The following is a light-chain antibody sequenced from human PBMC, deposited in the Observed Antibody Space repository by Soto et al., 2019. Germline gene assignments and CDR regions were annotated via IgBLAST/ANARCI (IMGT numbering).Light chain of an antibody. CDR1: SSDVGGYNY. J-gene: IGLJ1*01. CDR3: SSYTRTSTHV. V-gene: IGLV2-14*01. CDR2: DVT. Sequence: QSVLTQPASVSGSPGQSITISCTGTSSDVGGYNYVSWYQQHPGKAPKLMIYDVTNRPSGVSYRFSGSKSGNTASLTISGLQAEDEADYYCSSYTRTSTHVFGTGTKLTVL.